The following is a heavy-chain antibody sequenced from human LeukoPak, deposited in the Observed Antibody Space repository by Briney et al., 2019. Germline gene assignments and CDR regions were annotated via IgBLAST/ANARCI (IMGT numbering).Heavy chain of an antibody. CDR1: GFTFSNAW. CDR3: TRAVDYFDY. V-gene: IGHV3-49*04. Sequence: GGSLRLSCAASGFTFSNAWMSWVRQAPGKGLEWVGFIRSKAYGGTTEYAASVKGRFTISRDDSKSIAYLQMNSLETEDTAVYYCTRAVDYFDYWGQGTLVTVSS. CDR2: IRSKAYGGTT. D-gene: IGHD2-15*01. J-gene: IGHJ4*02.